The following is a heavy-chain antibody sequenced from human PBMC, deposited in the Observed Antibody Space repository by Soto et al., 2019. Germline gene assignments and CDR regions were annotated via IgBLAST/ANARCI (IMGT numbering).Heavy chain of an antibody. D-gene: IGHD2-8*01. CDR2: IIHSGST. CDR3: ARVLTIGRYADI. V-gene: IGHV4-34*12. CDR1: GGSFSGYY. Sequence: PSETLSLTCAVYGGSFSGYYWSWIRQPPGKGLEWIGEIIHSGSTNYNPSLKSRVTISVDTSKNQFSLKLSSVTAADTAVYYCARVLTIGRYADIWGQGTMVTVSS. J-gene: IGHJ3*02.